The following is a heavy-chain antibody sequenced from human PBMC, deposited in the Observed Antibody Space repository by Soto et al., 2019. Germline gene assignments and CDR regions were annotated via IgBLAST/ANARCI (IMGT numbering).Heavy chain of an antibody. Sequence: XTLSLPCTVSGGSFSSGVYYWSWIRQSSGKGLEWIGHISHSGTTKSNPSLKSPVTISLDTAKNQFSLKVTSVTAADTAMYYCARASFYYDTSGYAVGWLDPWGQGNRVTVSS. V-gene: IGHV4-61*08. CDR1: GGSFSSGVYY. D-gene: IGHD3-22*01. CDR2: ISHSGTT. CDR3: ARASFYYDTSGYAVGWLDP. J-gene: IGHJ5*02.